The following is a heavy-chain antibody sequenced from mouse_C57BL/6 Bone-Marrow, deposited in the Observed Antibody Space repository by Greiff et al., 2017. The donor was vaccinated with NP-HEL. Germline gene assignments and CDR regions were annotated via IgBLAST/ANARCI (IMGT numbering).Heavy chain of an antibody. V-gene: IGHV1-80*01. D-gene: IGHD1-1*01. CDR2: IYPGDGDT. CDR1: GYAFSSYW. CDR3: ARLVTTVVATNVDV. Sequence: VQLQQSGAELVKPGASVKISCKASGYAFSSYWMNWVKQRPGKGLEWIGQIYPGDGDTNYNGKFKGKATLTADKSSSTAYMQLSSLTSEDSAVYFCARLVTTVVATNVDVWGTGTTVTVSS. J-gene: IGHJ1*03.